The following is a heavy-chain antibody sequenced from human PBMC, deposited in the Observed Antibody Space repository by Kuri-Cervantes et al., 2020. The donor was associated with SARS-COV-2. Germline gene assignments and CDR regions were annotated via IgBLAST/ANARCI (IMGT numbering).Heavy chain of an antibody. D-gene: IGHD1-1*01. Sequence: SQTLSLTCAIFGDSVSSNSAGWNWIRQSPSRGLEWLGRTYYRSKWYHDYAVSVKSRIIINPDTSKNQFSLQLSSVTPEDTAVYYCTRATTGTLDYWGQGTLVTVSS. J-gene: IGHJ4*02. CDR1: GDSVSSNSAG. CDR3: TRATTGTLDY. CDR2: TYYRSKWYH. V-gene: IGHV6-1*01.